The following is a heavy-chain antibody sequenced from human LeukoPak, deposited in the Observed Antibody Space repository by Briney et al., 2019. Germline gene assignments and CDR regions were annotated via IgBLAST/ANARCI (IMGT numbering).Heavy chain of an antibody. CDR3: ARASTSCYPCSSYYYYMDV. Sequence: GGSLRLSCAASGFTFSGYAMHWVRQAPGKGLEWVAVISYDGSNKYYADSVKGRFTISRDNSKNTLYLQMNSLRAEDTAVYYCARASTSCYPCSSYYYYMDVWGKGTTVTVSS. CDR1: GFTFSGYA. D-gene: IGHD2-2*01. J-gene: IGHJ6*03. CDR2: ISYDGSNK. V-gene: IGHV3-30*01.